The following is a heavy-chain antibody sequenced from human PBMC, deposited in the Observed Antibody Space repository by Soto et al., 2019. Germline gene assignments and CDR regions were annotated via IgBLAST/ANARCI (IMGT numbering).Heavy chain of an antibody. Sequence: EVQLVESGGGLVKPGGSLRLSCAASGFTFSSYSMNWVRQAPGKGLEWVSSISSSSSYIYYADSVKGRFTISRDNAKNSLYLQMNRLRAEDTAVYYCARDKPRPNDFGSGYYNYYYYYGMDVWGQGTTVTVSS. J-gene: IGHJ6*02. D-gene: IGHD3-3*01. CDR1: GFTFSSYS. V-gene: IGHV3-21*01. CDR3: ARDKPRPNDFGSGYYNYYYYYGMDV. CDR2: ISSSSSYI.